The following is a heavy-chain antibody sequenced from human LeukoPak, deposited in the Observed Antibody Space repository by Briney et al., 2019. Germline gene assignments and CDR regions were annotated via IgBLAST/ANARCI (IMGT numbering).Heavy chain of an antibody. CDR2: INPNSGDT. CDR3: ARVPAFGGWYVDFDY. D-gene: IGHD6-19*01. Sequence: ASVKVPCKASGYTFPGYYMHWVRQAPRQALEWTGWINPNSGDTNYAQKFQGRVTMTRDTSISTAYMELSRLRSDDTAVYYCARVPAFGGWYVDFDYWGQGTLVTVSS. CDR1: GYTFPGYY. V-gene: IGHV1-2*02. J-gene: IGHJ4*02.